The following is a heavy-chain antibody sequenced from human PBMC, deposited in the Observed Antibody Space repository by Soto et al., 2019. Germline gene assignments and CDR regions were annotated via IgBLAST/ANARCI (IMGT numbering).Heavy chain of an antibody. CDR3: VKATPDRYSSSWSIRDV. CDR2: ISSNGGST. Sequence: GGSLRLSCSASGFTFSSYAMHWVRQAPGKGLEYVSAISSNGGSTYYADSVKGRFTISRDNSKNTLYLQMSSLRAEDTAVYYCVKATPDRYSSSWSIRDVWGQGTTVTVSS. D-gene: IGHD6-13*01. V-gene: IGHV3-64D*08. CDR1: GFTFSSYA. J-gene: IGHJ6*02.